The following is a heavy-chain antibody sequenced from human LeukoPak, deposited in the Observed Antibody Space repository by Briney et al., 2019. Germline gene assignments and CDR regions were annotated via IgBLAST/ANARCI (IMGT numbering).Heavy chain of an antibody. CDR1: GGSISSYY. D-gene: IGHD3-10*01. CDR3: ARGGITMVRGVIITYDY. Sequence: SETLSLTCTVSGGSISSYYWSWIRQPPGKGLEWIGYIYYSGSTNYNPSLKSRVTISVDTSKNQFSLKLSSVTAADTAVHYCARGGITMVRGVIITYDYWGQGTLVTVSS. V-gene: IGHV4-59*12. J-gene: IGHJ4*02. CDR2: IYYSGST.